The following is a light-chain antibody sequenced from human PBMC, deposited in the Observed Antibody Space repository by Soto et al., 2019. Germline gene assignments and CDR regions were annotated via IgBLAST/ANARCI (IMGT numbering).Light chain of an antibody. CDR2: DVS. CDR3: SSYTSRSTLSV. CDR1: SSDVGGYNY. V-gene: IGLV2-14*01. Sequence: QSALTQPASVSGSPGQSITISCTGTSSDVGGYNYVSWYQQHPGKAPKLMIYDVSNRPSGVSNRFSGSKSGNTASLTISGIQTEDEADYFCSSYTSRSTLSVFGTGTKLTVL. J-gene: IGLJ1*01.